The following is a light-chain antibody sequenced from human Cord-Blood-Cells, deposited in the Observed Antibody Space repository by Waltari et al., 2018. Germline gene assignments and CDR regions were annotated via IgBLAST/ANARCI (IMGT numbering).Light chain of an antibody. CDR1: SSDGGGYNY. Sequence: QSALTQPRSVSGSPGQSVTISCTGTSSDGGGYNYFSWYQQHPGKAPKLMIYDVSKRPSGVPDRFSGSKSGNTASLTISGLQAEDEADYYCCSYAGSYTWVFGGGTKLTVL. J-gene: IGLJ3*02. V-gene: IGLV2-11*01. CDR3: CSYAGSYTWV. CDR2: DVS.